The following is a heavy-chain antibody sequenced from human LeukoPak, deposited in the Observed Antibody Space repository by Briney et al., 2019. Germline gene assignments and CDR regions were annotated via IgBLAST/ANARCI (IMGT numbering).Heavy chain of an antibody. CDR1: GYSISSGYY. D-gene: IGHD3-10*01. CDR2: IYHSGST. J-gene: IGHJ4*02. Sequence: SETLSLTCTVSGYSISSGYYWGWIRQPPGKGLEWIGGIYHSGSTYYNPSLKSRVTISVDTSKNQFSLKLSSVTAADTAVYYCAREGGSGSSNWGQGTLVTVSS. V-gene: IGHV4-38-2*02. CDR3: AREGGSGSSN.